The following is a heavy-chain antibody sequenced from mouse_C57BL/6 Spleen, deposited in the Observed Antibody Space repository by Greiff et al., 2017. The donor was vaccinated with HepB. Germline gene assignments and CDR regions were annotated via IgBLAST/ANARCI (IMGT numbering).Heavy chain of an antibody. CDR3: ARGYDYDPTRFAY. CDR2: INPSSGYT. CDR1: GYTFTSYW. V-gene: IGHV1-7*01. D-gene: IGHD2-4*01. Sequence: QVHVKQSGAELAKPGASVKLSCKASGYTFTSYWMHWVKQRPGQGLEWIGYINPSSGYTKYNQKFKDKATLTADKSSSTAYMQLSSLTYEDSAVYYCARGYDYDPTRFAYWGQGTLVTVSA. J-gene: IGHJ3*01.